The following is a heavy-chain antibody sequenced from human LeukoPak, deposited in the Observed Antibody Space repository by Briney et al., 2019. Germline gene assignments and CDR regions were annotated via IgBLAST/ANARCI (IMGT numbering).Heavy chain of an antibody. CDR3: ARGGGYDWFDP. V-gene: IGHV4-34*01. CDR2: INHSGNT. J-gene: IGHJ5*02. Sequence: PSETLSLTCAVSGGSFSGYYWSWIRQPPGKGLEWIGEINHSGNTNYNPSLKSRVTIPVDTSKNQFSLTLSSVTAADTAVYYCARGGGYDWFDPWGQGTMVGVCS. CDR1: GGSFSGYY. D-gene: IGHD1-1*01.